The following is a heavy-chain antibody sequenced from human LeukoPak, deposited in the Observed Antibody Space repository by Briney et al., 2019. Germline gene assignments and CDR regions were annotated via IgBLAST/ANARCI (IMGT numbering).Heavy chain of an antibody. CDR2: ISSSGSAM. CDR1: GFTFSNAW. V-gene: IGHV3-48*04. Sequence: PGGSLRLSCAASGFTFSNAWMNWVRQAPGKGLEWVSYISSSGSAMYYADSVMGRFTISRDNAKNSLYLQMNSLRAEDTAIYYCARALHIVVDGKGYWGQGTLVTVSS. CDR3: ARALHIVVDGKGY. J-gene: IGHJ4*02. D-gene: IGHD2-21*01.